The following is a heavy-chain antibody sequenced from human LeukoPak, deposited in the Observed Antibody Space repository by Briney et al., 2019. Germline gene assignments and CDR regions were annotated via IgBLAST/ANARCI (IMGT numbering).Heavy chain of an antibody. CDR3: ARGPPYGTHQGGY. CDR1: GYTFTGYY. V-gene: IGHV1-69*13. J-gene: IGHJ4*02. D-gene: IGHD2-2*01. Sequence: GASVKVSCKASGYTFTGYYMHWVRQAPGQGLEWMGGIIPIFGTANYAQKFQGRVTITADESTSTAYMELSSLRSEDTAVYYCARGPPYGTHQGGYWGQGTLVTVSS. CDR2: IIPIFGTA.